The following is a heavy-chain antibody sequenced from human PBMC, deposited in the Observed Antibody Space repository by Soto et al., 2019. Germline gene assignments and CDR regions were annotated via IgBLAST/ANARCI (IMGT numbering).Heavy chain of an antibody. CDR2: IYYSGST. D-gene: IGHD3-10*01. CDR1: GGSISSYY. V-gene: IGHV4-59*08. CDR3: ARQLLWFGELFPDYYGMDV. J-gene: IGHJ6*02. Sequence: SETPSLTCTVSGGSISSYYWSWIRQPPGKGLEWIGYIYYSGSTNYNPSLKSRVTISVDTSKNQFSLKLSSVTAADTAVYYCARQLLWFGELFPDYYGMDVWGQGTTVTVSS.